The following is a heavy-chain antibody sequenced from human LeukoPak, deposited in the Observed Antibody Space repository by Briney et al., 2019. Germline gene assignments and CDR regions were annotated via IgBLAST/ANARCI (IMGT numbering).Heavy chain of an antibody. Sequence: KPGRSLRLSCAASGFTFSDYYMSWIRQAPGKGLEWVSYISSSSSYTNYADSVKGRFTISRDNAKNSLYLQMNSLRAEDTAVYYCARAVVVTALKYFDYWGQGTLVTVSS. J-gene: IGHJ4*02. CDR3: ARAVVVTALKYFDY. V-gene: IGHV3-11*06. CDR2: ISSSSSYT. CDR1: GFTFSDYY. D-gene: IGHD2-21*02.